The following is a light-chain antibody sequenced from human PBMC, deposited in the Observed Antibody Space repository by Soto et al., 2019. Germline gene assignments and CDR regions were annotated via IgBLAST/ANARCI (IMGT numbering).Light chain of an antibody. J-gene: IGKJ5*01. CDR1: QSVSSN. CDR3: LQSHSTPLT. V-gene: IGKV3-15*01. CDR2: GAS. Sequence: ETVMTQSPATLSVSPGERATLSCRASQSVSSNLAWYQQKPGQAPRLLIYGASTRDTGIPARFSASGSGTDFTLTISSLRPDDFATYYCLQSHSTPLTFGQGTRLDI.